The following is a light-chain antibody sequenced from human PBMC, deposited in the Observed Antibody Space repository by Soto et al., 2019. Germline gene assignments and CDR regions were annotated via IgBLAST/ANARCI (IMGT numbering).Light chain of an antibody. Sequence: DIQMTQSPSTLSASVGDRVTITCRASQSINSWLAWYQQKPGKAPKLLIYKASTLESGVPSRFSGSESGTEFTLTVSCLQPDDFATYYCQHYNSYSEFSFGPGTKVDIK. CDR3: QHYNSYSEFS. CDR2: KAS. V-gene: IGKV1-5*03. J-gene: IGKJ3*01. CDR1: QSINSW.